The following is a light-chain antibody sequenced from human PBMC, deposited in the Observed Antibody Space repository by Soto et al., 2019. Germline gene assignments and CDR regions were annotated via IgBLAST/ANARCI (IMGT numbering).Light chain of an antibody. V-gene: IGKV3-15*01. Sequence: EVVMTQFPATLSVSPGESATLSCRASQSVSSSLAWYQQKPGQAPRLLIYGASTRATGIPARFSGSGSETEFTLTISSLQSEDFSVYYCQQYNNWWTFGQGTKVEIK. CDR3: QQYNNWWT. CDR2: GAS. J-gene: IGKJ1*01. CDR1: QSVSSS.